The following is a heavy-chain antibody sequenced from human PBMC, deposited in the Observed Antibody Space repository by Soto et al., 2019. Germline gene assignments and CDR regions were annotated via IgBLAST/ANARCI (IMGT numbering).Heavy chain of an antibody. J-gene: IGHJ4*02. D-gene: IGHD3-3*01. V-gene: IGHV3-23*01. Sequence: EVQLLESGGGLVQPGGSLRLSCAASGFTFSSYAMSWVRQAPGKGLEWVAAISGSGGSTYYADSVKGRFTISRDNSKNTMYPQMNSLRAEDTAVYYCAKVLREWLQLYPFDYWGQGTLVNVSS. CDR3: AKVLREWLQLYPFDY. CDR2: ISGSGGST. CDR1: GFTFSSYA.